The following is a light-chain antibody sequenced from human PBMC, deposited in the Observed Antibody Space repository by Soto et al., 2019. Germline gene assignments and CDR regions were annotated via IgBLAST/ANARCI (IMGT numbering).Light chain of an antibody. CDR2: DAS. Sequence: EIVLTQSPATLSLSPGERATLSCRASQSVRSYLAWYQHKHGQAPRLLIYDASNRATGIPARLSGSGSGTEFTLTVDRLEPEDFAVYYCHQYGSSPQTFGRGTKVDIK. CDR3: HQYGSSPQT. J-gene: IGKJ1*01. V-gene: IGKV3-11*01. CDR1: QSVRSY.